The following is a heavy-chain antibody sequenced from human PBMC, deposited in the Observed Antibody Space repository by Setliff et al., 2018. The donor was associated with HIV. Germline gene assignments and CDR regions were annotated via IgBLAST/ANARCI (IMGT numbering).Heavy chain of an antibody. CDR1: GFTFDDYA. J-gene: IGHJ4*02. Sequence: SLRLSCAASGFTFDDYAMHWVRQAPGKGLEWVSGISWNSGSIGYADSVKGRFTISRDNAKNSLYLQMNSLRAEDMALYYCAKGSSIAAAGTGFDYWGQGTLVTVS. D-gene: IGHD6-13*01. CDR2: ISWNSGSI. CDR3: AKGSSIAAAGTGFDY. V-gene: IGHV3-9*03.